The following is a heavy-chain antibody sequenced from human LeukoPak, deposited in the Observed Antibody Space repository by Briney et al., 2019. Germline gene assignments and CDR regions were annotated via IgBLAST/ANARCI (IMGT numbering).Heavy chain of an antibody. J-gene: IGHJ5*02. Sequence: SETLSLTCSVSGGSISSHYWSWIRQPAGKGLEWIGHIYTSRSTNYNPSLKSRVTMSVDTSKKQFSLKLTSVTAADTAVYYCVRGRVYGSGNNWFDPWGQGTLVTVSS. CDR2: IYTSRST. CDR3: VRGRVYGSGNNWFDP. V-gene: IGHV4-4*07. CDR1: GGSISSHY. D-gene: IGHD3-10*01.